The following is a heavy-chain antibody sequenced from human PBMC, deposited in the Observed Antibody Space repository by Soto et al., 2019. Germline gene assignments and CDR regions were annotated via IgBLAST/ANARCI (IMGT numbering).Heavy chain of an antibody. Sequence: GSLRLSCAASGITFSDCYMNWIRQAPGKGLEWVSYISSSSSTIYYADSVKGRFTVSRDNAQNSLFLVMNSLRAEDTAVYYCARDRDWAFDYWGQGTLVTVSS. CDR3: ARDRDWAFDY. CDR2: ISSSSSTI. J-gene: IGHJ4*02. D-gene: IGHD3-9*01. CDR1: GITFSDCY. V-gene: IGHV3-11*04.